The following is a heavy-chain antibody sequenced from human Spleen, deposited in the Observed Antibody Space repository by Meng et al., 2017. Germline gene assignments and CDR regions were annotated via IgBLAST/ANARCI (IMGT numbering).Heavy chain of an antibody. J-gene: IGHJ5*02. CDR1: GFRFDDYA. CDR2: ISGDST. D-gene: IGHD6-19*01. CDR3: ARDSQRGYSSGWYDN. V-gene: IGHV3-38-3*01. Sequence: GESLKISCVASGFRFDDYAIHWVRQAPGKGLEWVSSISGDSTYYADSGKGRFTISRDNSKNTLHLQMNSLRAEDTAVYFCARDSQRGYSSGWYDNRGQGTLVTVSS.